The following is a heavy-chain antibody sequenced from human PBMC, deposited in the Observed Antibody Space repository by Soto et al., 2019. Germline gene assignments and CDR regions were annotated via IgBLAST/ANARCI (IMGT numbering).Heavy chain of an antibody. J-gene: IGHJ4*02. CDR3: AKDRGGSGDIFDY. D-gene: IGHD1-26*01. Sequence: EVQLLESGGGLVQPGGSLRLSCAASGFTFSSYAMSWVRQAPGKGLEWVSAISGSGGSTYYADSVKGRFTISRDNSKNPLYLQMNSLRAEDTAVYYCAKDRGGSGDIFDYWGQGTLVTVSS. CDR2: ISGSGGST. CDR1: GFTFSSYA. V-gene: IGHV3-23*01.